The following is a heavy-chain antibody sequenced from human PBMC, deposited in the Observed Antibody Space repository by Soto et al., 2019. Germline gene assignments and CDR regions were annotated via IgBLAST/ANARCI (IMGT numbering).Heavy chain of an antibody. CDR1: GFTFSSYG. CDR3: AKEGGYCISTSCYAEVYYYGMDV. Sequence: QVQLVESGGGVVQPGRSLRLSCAASGFTFSSYGMHWVRQAPGKGLEWVAVISYDGSNKYYADSVKGRFTISRDNSKNTLYLKMNSLRAEDTGVYYCAKEGGYCISTSCYAEVYYYGMDVWGQGTTVTVSS. J-gene: IGHJ6*02. V-gene: IGHV3-30*18. D-gene: IGHD2-2*01. CDR2: ISYDGSNK.